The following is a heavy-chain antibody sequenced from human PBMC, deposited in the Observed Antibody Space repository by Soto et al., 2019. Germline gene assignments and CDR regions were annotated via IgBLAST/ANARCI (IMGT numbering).Heavy chain of an antibody. D-gene: IGHD2-2*01. CDR2: IYSSGKT. J-gene: IGHJ5*02. CDR1: GGSISSSSYY. Sequence: SETLSLTCTVSGGSISSSSYYWGWIRQPPGKGLEWIGHIYSSGKTDYNPSLETRVTMSIDTSMNQISLKLNSVTAADTAVYFCVRTFPPAPRVVLSHNWFVPWGPGTLVTVSS. CDR3: VRTFPPAPRVVLSHNWFVP. V-gene: IGHV4-39*07.